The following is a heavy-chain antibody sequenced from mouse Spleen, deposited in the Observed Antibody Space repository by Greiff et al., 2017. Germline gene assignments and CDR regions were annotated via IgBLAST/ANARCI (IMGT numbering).Heavy chain of an antibody. Sequence: DVKLVESGGGLVKPGGSLKLSCAASGFTFSSYAMSWVRQTPEKRLEWVATISDGGSYTYYPDNVKGRFTISRDNAKNNLYLQISHLKSEDTAMYYCARAGDYDSFAYWGQGTLVTVSA. CDR2: ISDGGSYT. J-gene: IGHJ3*01. D-gene: IGHD2-4*01. CDR1: GFTFSSYA. CDR3: ARAGDYDSFAY. V-gene: IGHV5-4*03.